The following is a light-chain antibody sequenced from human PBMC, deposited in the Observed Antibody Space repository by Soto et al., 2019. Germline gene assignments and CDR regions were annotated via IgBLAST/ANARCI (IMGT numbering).Light chain of an antibody. V-gene: IGKV1-17*01. Sequence: IQMTQSPSSLSASVGDRVTITCRASQGISNELGWYQQRPGKAPKVLIYGASNLQSGVPSRFSGSASGTEFTLTISSLQPDDFATYYCQQYNSYWTFGQGTKVDIK. CDR1: QGISNE. J-gene: IGKJ1*01. CDR3: QQYNSYWT. CDR2: GAS.